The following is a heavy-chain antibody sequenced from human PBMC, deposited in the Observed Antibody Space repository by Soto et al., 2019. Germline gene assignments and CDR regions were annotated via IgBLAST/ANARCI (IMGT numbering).Heavy chain of an antibody. Sequence: GDSLKISCEASGLIVNNNFMNWVRQAPGRGLEWVSVINPEGRTYYADSVKDRFTISRDTSKNTLYLQMNRLRVEDTDVYYCPRDTPGPLSFYRCGQGTQVTVSS. CDR2: INPEGRT. V-gene: IGHV3-66*01. CDR1: GLIVNNNF. J-gene: IGHJ5*02. CDR3: PRDTPGPLSFYR.